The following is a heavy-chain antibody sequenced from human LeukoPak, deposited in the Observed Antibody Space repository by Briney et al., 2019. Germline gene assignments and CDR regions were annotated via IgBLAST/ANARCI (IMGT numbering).Heavy chain of an antibody. CDR2: IYSGGST. CDR1: GFTVSSNY. Sequence: PGGSLRLSCAASGFTVSSNYMSWVRQAPGKGLEWVSVIYSGGSTYYADSVKGRFTISRDNSKNTLYLQMNSLRAEDTAVYYCARGPCYYDSSGYFDYWGQGTLVTVSS. CDR3: ARGPCYYDSSGYFDY. J-gene: IGHJ4*02. D-gene: IGHD3-22*01. V-gene: IGHV3-53*01.